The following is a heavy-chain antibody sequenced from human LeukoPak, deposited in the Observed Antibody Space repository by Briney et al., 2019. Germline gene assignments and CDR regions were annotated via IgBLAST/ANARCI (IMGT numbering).Heavy chain of an antibody. CDR2: IWYDASDR. V-gene: IGHV3-33*01. CDR3: VRGVGVSRFNYFDP. CDR1: GFTFSSFG. Sequence: PGRSLTRSCAASGFTFSSFGMHWVRQAPGKGLEWVAVIWYDASDRYYADSVKGRFTISRDNSKNTLFLQMNSLRDDDTAVYYCVRGVGVSRFNYFDPWGQGTLVVVSS. J-gene: IGHJ5*02. D-gene: IGHD5-24*01.